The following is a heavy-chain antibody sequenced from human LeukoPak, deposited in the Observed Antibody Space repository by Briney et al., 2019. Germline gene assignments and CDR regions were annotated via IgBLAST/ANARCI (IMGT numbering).Heavy chain of an antibody. CDR3: AKNPDYDVLTGTSFDC. V-gene: IGHV3-53*01. J-gene: IGHJ4*02. CDR1: GFTVSSSP. D-gene: IGHD3-9*01. CDR2: IYSGGGT. Sequence: GGSLRLSCAASGFTVSSSPMSWVRQAPGKGLEWVSMIYSGGGTNYAGSVKGRFTISRDNSKSSLYLQMNSLRAEDTAVYYCAKNPDYDVLTGTSFDCWGQGALVIVSS.